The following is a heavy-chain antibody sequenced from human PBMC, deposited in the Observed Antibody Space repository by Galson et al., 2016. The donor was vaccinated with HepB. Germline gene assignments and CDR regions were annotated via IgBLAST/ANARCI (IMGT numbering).Heavy chain of an antibody. CDR2: ISSSSSYI. D-gene: IGHD3-22*01. Sequence: SLRLSCAASGFTFSSYSMNWVRQAPGKGLEWVSSISSSSSYIYYADSVKGRFTISRDNAKNSQYLQMNSLSAEDTAVYYCARRPIAYYDSRGYYRPDSYYFDYWGQGSLVTVSS. CDR3: ARRPIAYYDSRGYYRPDSYYFDY. CDR1: GFTFSSYS. J-gene: IGHJ4*02. V-gene: IGHV3-21*01.